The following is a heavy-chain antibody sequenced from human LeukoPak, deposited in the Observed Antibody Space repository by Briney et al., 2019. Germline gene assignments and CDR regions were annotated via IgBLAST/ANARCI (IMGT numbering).Heavy chain of an antibody. CDR1: GYTFTSYG. V-gene: IGHV1-18*01. Sequence: ASVKVSCKASGYTFTSYGISWVRQAPGQGLEWMGWISAYNGNTNYAQKLQGRVTMTRDTSTSTAYMEQRSLRADDTAVYYCERAPYYDILTGFGVFDYWGQGTMVTVSS. CDR2: ISAYNGNT. J-gene: IGHJ4*02. CDR3: ERAPYYDILTGFGVFDY. D-gene: IGHD3-9*01.